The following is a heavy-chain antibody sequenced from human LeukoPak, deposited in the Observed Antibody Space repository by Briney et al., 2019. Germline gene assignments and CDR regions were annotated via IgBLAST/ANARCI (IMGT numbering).Heavy chain of an antibody. D-gene: IGHD3-9*01. Sequence: GGSLRLSCAASGFTFSSYSMNWVRQAPGKGLEWVSSISSSSSYIYYADSVKGRFTISRDNAKNSLYLQMNSLRAEDTSVYYCAIDSLGDYDIFTGYYNKYYFDYWGQGTLVTVSS. CDR1: GFTFSSYS. CDR2: ISSSSSYI. CDR3: AIDSLGDYDIFTGYYNKYYFDY. J-gene: IGHJ4*02. V-gene: IGHV3-21*01.